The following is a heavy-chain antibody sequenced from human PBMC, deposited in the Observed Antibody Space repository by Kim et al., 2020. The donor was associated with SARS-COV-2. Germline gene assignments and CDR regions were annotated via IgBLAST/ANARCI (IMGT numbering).Heavy chain of an antibody. Sequence: SETLSLTCAVYGGSFSDYYWNWIRQPPGKGLEWIGEINQSGGTNFNPSLKSRVTISIDTSKNQFSLKLSSVTAADTAVYYCARSPPNWNVERGLGYFDYWGQGTLVTVSS. CDR1: GGSFSDYY. CDR2: INQSGGT. V-gene: IGHV4-34*01. J-gene: IGHJ4*02. CDR3: ARSPPNWNVERGLGYFDY. D-gene: IGHD1-1*01.